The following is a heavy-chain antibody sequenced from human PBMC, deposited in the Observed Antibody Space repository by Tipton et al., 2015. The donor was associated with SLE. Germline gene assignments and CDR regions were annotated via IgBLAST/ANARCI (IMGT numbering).Heavy chain of an antibody. CDR3: ARMGLCTTTTCNEGAFDV. Sequence: TLSLTCTVSGDSINTRYYWSWVRQPAGKGLEWIGRLYPGGSTNYNPALKSRVTMSVDTSKSQFSLKLTFVSAADTAIYYCARMGLCTTTTCNEGAFDVWGQGSMVTVSS. J-gene: IGHJ3*01. CDR2: LYPGGST. V-gene: IGHV4-4*07. CDR1: GDSINTRYY. D-gene: IGHD2-2*01.